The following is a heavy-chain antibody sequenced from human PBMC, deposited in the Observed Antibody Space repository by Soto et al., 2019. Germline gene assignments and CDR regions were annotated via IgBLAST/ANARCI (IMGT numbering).Heavy chain of an antibody. CDR2: ISAYNGNT. D-gene: IGHD2-15*01. V-gene: IGHV1-18*01. J-gene: IGHJ3*02. CDR1: GYTFTSYG. Sequence: QVQLVQSGAEVKKPGASVKVSCKASGYTFTSYGISWVRQAPGQGLEWMGWISAYNGNTNYAQKLQGRVTMTTDTSTSTAYMELRSLRSDDTAVYYCARQLSTIVVVVAANSDAFDIWGQGTMVTVSS. CDR3: ARQLSTIVVVVAANSDAFDI.